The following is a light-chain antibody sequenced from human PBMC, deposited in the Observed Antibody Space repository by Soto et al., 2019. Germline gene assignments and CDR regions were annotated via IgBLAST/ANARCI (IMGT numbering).Light chain of an antibody. CDR3: QQYGSATIT. CDR2: GAS. CDR1: RDVSRSF. V-gene: IGKV3-20*01. Sequence: EIVLTQSPATLSLSPGERATLSCRASRDVSRSFLAWYQQKLGQAPRLLIYGASSRATGIPDRFSGSGSGTDFTLTISRLEPEDFAVYYCQQYGSATITFGQGTRLEIK. J-gene: IGKJ5*01.